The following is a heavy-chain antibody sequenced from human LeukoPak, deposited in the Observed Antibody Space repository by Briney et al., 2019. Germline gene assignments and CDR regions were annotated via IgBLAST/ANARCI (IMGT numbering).Heavy chain of an antibody. Sequence: GGSLRLSCAASGFTFDDYGMSWVRQAPGKGLEWVSGINWNGGSTGYADSVKGRFTISRDNAKNSLYLQMNSLRAEDTALYHSARVNYGSGSYYLSYWGQGTLVTVSS. J-gene: IGHJ4*02. D-gene: IGHD3-10*01. CDR1: GFTFDDYG. V-gene: IGHV3-20*01. CDR3: ARVNYGSGSYYLSY. CDR2: INWNGGST.